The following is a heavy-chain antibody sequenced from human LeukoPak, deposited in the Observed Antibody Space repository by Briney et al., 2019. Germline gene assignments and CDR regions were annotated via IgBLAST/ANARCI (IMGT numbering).Heavy chain of an antibody. Sequence: GASVTVSCKASGGTFSSYAISWVRQAPGQGLEWMGGIIPIFGTANYAQKFQGRVTITADESTSTAYMELSSLRSEDTAVHYCAPLPNYYDTSWGQGILVTVSS. V-gene: IGHV1-69*13. CDR3: APLPNYYDTS. CDR1: GGTFSSYA. J-gene: IGHJ4*02. CDR2: IIPIFGTA. D-gene: IGHD3-22*01.